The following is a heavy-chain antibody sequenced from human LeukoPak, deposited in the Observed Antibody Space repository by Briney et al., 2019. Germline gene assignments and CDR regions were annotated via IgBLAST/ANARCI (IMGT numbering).Heavy chain of an antibody. V-gene: IGHV4-4*02. Sequence: PSETLSLTCAVSGGSISSSNWWSWVRQPPGKGLEWIGEIYHSGSTNYNPSLKSRVTISVDRSKNQFSLKLSSVTAADTAVYYCARSQNYYGSGDYWSQGTLVTVSS. CDR2: IYHSGST. CDR3: ARSQNYYGSGDY. J-gene: IGHJ4*02. D-gene: IGHD3-10*01. CDR1: GGSISSSNW.